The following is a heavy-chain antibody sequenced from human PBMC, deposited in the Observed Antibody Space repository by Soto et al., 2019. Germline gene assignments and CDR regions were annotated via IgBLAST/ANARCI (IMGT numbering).Heavy chain of an antibody. CDR3: TRFPRGYSYVDC. D-gene: IGHD5-18*01. V-gene: IGHV3-15*07. J-gene: IGHJ4*02. CDR1: GFTISNAW. Sequence: EVQLVESGGGLVKPGGSLRLSCAASGFTISNAWMSWVRQAPGMGLEWVGRIKTKTEGGTTDYAAPVRDRFTISTDDSKNTLYLQMNSLKTEDTAVYYCTRFPRGYSYVDCWGLGTLVTVSS. CDR2: IKTKTEGGTT.